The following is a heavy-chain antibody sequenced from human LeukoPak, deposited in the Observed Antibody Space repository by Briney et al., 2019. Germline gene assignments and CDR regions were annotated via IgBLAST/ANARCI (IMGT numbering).Heavy chain of an antibody. V-gene: IGHV3-7*01. CDR2: INQDGSEI. Sequence: PGGSLRLSCTASGFTFSNYWMSLVRQAPGKGLEWMANINQDGSEIYYVDSVKGRFTISRDNAKNSLYLQMNSLRAEDSAVYYCARGLRYCSGGSCSYWGQGTLVTVSS. CDR1: GFTFSNYW. D-gene: IGHD2-15*01. CDR3: ARGLRYCSGGSCSY. J-gene: IGHJ4*02.